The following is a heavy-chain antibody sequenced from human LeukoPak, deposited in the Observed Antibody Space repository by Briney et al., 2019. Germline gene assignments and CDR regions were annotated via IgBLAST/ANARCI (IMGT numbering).Heavy chain of an antibody. D-gene: IGHD6-13*01. J-gene: IGHJ3*02. Sequence: SETLSLTCAVYGGSFSGYYWSWIRQPPGKGLEWIGEINHSGSTNYNPSLKSRVTISVDTSKNQFSLKLSSVTAADTAVYYCASYQAAAYAFDIWGQGTMVTVSS. CDR1: GGSFSGYY. CDR2: INHSGST. CDR3: ASYQAAAYAFDI. V-gene: IGHV4-34*01.